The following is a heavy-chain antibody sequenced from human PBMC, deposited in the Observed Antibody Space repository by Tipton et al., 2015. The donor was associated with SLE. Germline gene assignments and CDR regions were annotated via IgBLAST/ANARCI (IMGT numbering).Heavy chain of an antibody. CDR2: IYYSGTT. CDR1: GGSITTSY. Sequence: LRLSCTVSGGSITTSYWSWIRQPPGKGLEWIGNIYYSGTTNYNPSLKSRVTMSVDTSKNQFSLKLISVTAADAAMYYCARPIGGWFDPWGQGTLVTVSS. J-gene: IGHJ5*02. V-gene: IGHV4-59*01. CDR3: ARPIGGWFDP.